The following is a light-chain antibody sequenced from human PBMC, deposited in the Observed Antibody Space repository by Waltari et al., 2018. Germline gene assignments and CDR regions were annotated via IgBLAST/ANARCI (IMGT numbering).Light chain of an antibody. J-gene: IGLJ3*02. CDR3: ASYIAASTLV. V-gene: IGLV2-14*03. CDR2: DVT. CDR1: VPVVGRYNH. Sequence: QSALTQPASVSGSPGQSITISCTGSVPVVGRYNHVPWYQHYPDKAPRLMIYDVTNRPSGVSDRFSGSKSGNTASLTISGLQPEDEADYYCASYIAASTLVFGGGTRLTVV.